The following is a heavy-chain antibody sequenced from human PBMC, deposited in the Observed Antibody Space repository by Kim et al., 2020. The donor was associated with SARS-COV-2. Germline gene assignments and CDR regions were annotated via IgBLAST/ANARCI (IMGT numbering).Heavy chain of an antibody. J-gene: IGHJ4*02. D-gene: IGHD1-26*01. Sequence: YEDPGKGRFTIARDNAKNSLYRQRNSLRAEDTAVYYCARGATLGVGGLSYWGQGTLVTVSS. V-gene: IGHV3-11*01. CDR3: ARGATLGVGGLSY.